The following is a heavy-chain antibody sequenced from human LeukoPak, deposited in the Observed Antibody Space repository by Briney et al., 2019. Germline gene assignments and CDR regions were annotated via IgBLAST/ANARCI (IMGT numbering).Heavy chain of an antibody. CDR3: VRDYVDTAINDAFDI. CDR2: IKDDGSAQ. Sequence: GGSLRLSCAASGFIFRQYYMTWVRQAPGKGLEWVASIKDDGSAQYYADSVKGRFTISRDNAKNSLYLQMNSLRAEDTAVYYCVRDYVDTAINDAFDIWGQGTMVTVSS. J-gene: IGHJ3*02. V-gene: IGHV3-7*01. CDR1: GFIFRQYY. D-gene: IGHD5-18*01.